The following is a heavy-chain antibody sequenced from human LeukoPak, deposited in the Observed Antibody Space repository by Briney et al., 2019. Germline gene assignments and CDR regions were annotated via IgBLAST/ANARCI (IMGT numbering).Heavy chain of an antibody. J-gene: IGHJ6*03. CDR3: ARAPGVRYYYYMDV. CDR2: ISYDGSNR. Sequence: GGSLRLSCAASGFTFSTYAMHWVRQAPGKGLEWVTVISYDGSNRYYADSVKGRFTISRDNVKNSLYLQMNSLRAEDTALYYCARAPGVRYYYYMDVWGKGTTVTVSS. V-gene: IGHV3-30*04. CDR1: GFTFSTYA. D-gene: IGHD2-8*01.